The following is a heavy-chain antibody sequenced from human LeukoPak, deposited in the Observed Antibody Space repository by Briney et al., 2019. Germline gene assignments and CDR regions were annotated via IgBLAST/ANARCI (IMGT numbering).Heavy chain of an antibody. Sequence: GRSLRLSCAASGFTFSSYGMHWIRQAPGKGLEWVAVIWYDGSNKYYADSVKGRFTISRDNSKNTLYLQMNSLRAEDTAVHYCARDDSGAFDYWGQGTLVTVSS. J-gene: IGHJ4*02. V-gene: IGHV3-33*01. D-gene: IGHD2-15*01. CDR1: GFTFSSYG. CDR3: ARDDSGAFDY. CDR2: IWYDGSNK.